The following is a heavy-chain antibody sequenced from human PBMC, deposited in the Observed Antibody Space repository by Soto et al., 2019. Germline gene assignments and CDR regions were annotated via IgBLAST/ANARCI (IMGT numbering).Heavy chain of an antibody. CDR3: ARDQVATKEDYYYYYYGMDV. CDR2: ISYDGSNK. V-gene: IGHV3-30-3*01. D-gene: IGHD5-12*01. J-gene: IGHJ6*02. Sequence: GGSLRLSCAASGFTFSSYAMHWVRQAPGKGLEWVAVISYDGSNKYYADSVKGRFTISRDNSKNTLYLQMNSLRAEDTAVYYCARDQVATKEDYYYYYYGMDVWGQGTTVTVSS. CDR1: GFTFSSYA.